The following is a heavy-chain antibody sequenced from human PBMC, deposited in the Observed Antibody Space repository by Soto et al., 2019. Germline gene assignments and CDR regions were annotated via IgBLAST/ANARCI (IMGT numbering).Heavy chain of an antibody. V-gene: IGHV4-30-4*01. CDR1: GGSISSGDYY. CDR3: ARVVDAAMLS. D-gene: IGHD5-18*01. CDR2: IYYSGST. J-gene: IGHJ4*02. Sequence: QVQLQESGPGLVKPSQTLSLTCTVSGGSISSGDYYLTWIRQPPGKGLERIGYIYYSGSTYYNPSLTKRVTISIDTSKNQLSLQVSAVTDADTAVYYCARVVDAAMLSWGQGTLVTVSS.